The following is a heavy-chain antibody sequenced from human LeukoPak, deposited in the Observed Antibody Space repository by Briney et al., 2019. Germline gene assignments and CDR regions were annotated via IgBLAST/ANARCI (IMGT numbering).Heavy chain of an antibody. V-gene: IGHV3-23*01. CDR3: ARDLAWGAFDY. CDR1: GFTVRNNY. CDR2: VSPPGGGT. Sequence: GGSLRLSCAASGFTVRNNYMSWVRQAPGKGLEWLSGVSPPGGGTYYADSVKGRFTISRDDSKNTLSLQMNSLRVEDTAVYYCARDLAWGAFDYWGQGTLVTVSS. D-gene: IGHD7-27*01. J-gene: IGHJ4*02.